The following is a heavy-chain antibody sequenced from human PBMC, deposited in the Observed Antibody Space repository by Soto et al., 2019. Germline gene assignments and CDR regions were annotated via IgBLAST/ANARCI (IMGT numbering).Heavy chain of an antibody. V-gene: IGHV3-30*03. Sequence: QAHLVESGGGVVQPGRSLRLSCAASGFTFTSYGMHWVRQAPGTRLEWVAVISYDGGLQHYADSVKGRFTISRDNSKNIVLLQMNILRAEDTAVYYCVSDRGYGHASVPYSWGQGTLVSVSS. CDR2: ISYDGGLQ. D-gene: IGHD5-18*01. J-gene: IGHJ4*02. CDR3: VSDRGYGHASVPYS. CDR1: GFTFTSYG.